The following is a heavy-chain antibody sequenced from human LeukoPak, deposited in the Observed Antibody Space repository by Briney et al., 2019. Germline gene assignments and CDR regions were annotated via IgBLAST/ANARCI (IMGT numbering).Heavy chain of an antibody. V-gene: IGHV4-59*01. CDR1: GGSISSYY. CDR2: IYYSGST. Sequence: SETLSLTCTVSGGSISSYYWSWIRQPPGKGLEWIGYIYYSGSTNYNPSLKSRVTISVDTSKNQFSLKLSSVTAADTAVYYCARVAPDYYDSSGYFQHWGQGTLVTVSS. D-gene: IGHD3-22*01. CDR3: ARVAPDYYDSSGYFQH. J-gene: IGHJ1*01.